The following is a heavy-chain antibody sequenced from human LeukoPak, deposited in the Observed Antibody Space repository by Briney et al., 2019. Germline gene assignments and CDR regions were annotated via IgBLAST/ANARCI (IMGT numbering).Heavy chain of an antibody. V-gene: IGHV4-39*07. Sequence: PSETLSLTCTVSGGSISSSSYYWGWIRQPPGKGLEWIGSIYYSGSTYYNPSLKSRVTISVDRSKNQFSLKLSSVTAADTAVYYCARDTRGLLDYWGQGTLVTVSS. CDR3: ARDTRGLLDY. D-gene: IGHD5/OR15-5a*01. J-gene: IGHJ4*02. CDR2: IYYSGST. CDR1: GGSISSSSYY.